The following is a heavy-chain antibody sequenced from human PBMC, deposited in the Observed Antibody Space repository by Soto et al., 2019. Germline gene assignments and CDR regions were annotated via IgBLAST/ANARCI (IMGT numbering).Heavy chain of an antibody. V-gene: IGHV3-21*01. J-gene: IGHJ6*02. CDR1: GFTFSSYS. CDR2: ISSSSSYI. D-gene: IGHD3-3*01. CDR3: ARDRERFLEWRTTPHLYYYYYGMDV. Sequence: GGSLRLSCAASGFTFSSYSMNWVRQAPGKGLEWVSSISSSSSYIYYADSVKGRFTISRDNAKNSLYLQMNSLRAEDTAVYYCARDRERFLEWRTTPHLYYYYYGMDVWGQGTTVTVSS.